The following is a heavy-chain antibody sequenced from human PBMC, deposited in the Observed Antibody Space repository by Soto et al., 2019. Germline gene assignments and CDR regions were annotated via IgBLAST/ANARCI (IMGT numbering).Heavy chain of an antibody. CDR1: GYTLTELS. CDR2: FDPEDGET. V-gene: IGHV1-24*01. Sequence: ASVKVSCKVSGYTLTELSMHWVRQAPGKGLEWMGGFDPEDGETIYAQKFQGRVTMTEDTSTDTAYMELSSLRSEDTAVYYCATDLGSTSCYDCYYYGMDVWGQGTTVTVSS. J-gene: IGHJ6*02. CDR3: ATDLGSTSCYDCYYYGMDV. D-gene: IGHD2-2*01.